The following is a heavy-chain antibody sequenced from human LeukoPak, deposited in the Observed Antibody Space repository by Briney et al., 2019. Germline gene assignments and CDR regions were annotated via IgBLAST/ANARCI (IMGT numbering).Heavy chain of an antibody. CDR1: GYTFSTYG. CDR2: ISGHNDNA. J-gene: IGHJ4*02. CDR3: ARYLGHSSGSNRGFDY. D-gene: IGHD6-19*01. Sequence: ASVKVSCMAAGYTFSTYGISWVRQAPGQGLAWLGWISGHNDNANYVQEFQDRVTMTTDTSTTTAYMELRSLTSDDTAVYFCARYLGHSSGSNRGFDYWGQGILVTVSS. V-gene: IGHV1-18*01.